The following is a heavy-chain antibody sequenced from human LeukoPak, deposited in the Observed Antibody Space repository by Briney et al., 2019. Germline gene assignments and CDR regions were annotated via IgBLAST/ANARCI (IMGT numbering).Heavy chain of an antibody. CDR2: IKEHGGET. J-gene: IGHJ4*02. V-gene: IGHV3-7*01. CDR1: GFTFSTFW. CDR3: ASPMNGNNWNDALFDY. Sequence: LPGGSLRLSCAASGFTFSTFWMSWVRQPPGKGLELVANIKEHGGETYYLDSVRGRFTISRDNVKNSAYLQMNSLRAEDTAVYYCASPMNGNNWNDALFDYWGQGTLVTVSS. D-gene: IGHD1-20*01.